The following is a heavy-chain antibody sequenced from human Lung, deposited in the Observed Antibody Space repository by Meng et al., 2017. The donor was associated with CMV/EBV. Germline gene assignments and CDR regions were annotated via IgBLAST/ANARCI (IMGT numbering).Heavy chain of an antibody. V-gene: IGHV1-2*06. D-gene: IGHD7-27*01. CDR3: VRANLGSADY. Sequence: QGPLVQSGAEVKKPGASVKVSCKASGYTFTGYYMHWLRQVPGQGLEWVGRITPSSGGTTYAQKFQGRVTMTRDTSISTAYMELSSLRSDDAAIYYCVRANLGSADYWGQGTLVTVPS. CDR2: ITPSSGGT. J-gene: IGHJ4*02. CDR1: GYTFTGYY.